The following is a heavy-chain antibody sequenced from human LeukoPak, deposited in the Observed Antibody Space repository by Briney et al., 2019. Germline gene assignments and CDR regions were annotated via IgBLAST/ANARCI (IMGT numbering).Heavy chain of an antibody. CDR2: ISAYNGNT. V-gene: IGHV1-18*01. D-gene: IGHD3-22*01. CDR1: GYTFTSYC. J-gene: IGHJ3*02. CDR3: AREITMIVVGGAFDI. Sequence: GASVKVSCKASGYTFTSYCISRVRQAPGQGLEWMGWISAYNGNTNYAQKLQGRVTMTTDTSTSTAYMELRSLRSDDTAVYYCAREITMIVVGGAFDIWGQGTMVTVSS.